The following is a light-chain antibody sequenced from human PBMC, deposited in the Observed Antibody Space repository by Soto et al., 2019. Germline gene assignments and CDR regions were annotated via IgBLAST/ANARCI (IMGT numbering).Light chain of an antibody. CDR3: QPYNNWPLT. V-gene: IGKV3D-15*01. Sequence: IVMTQSPGTLSLSPGERATLSCRASQSVSSNLAWYQQKPGQAPRLLIYDASNRATGITARFSGSGSGTDFTLTISSLEPEDFAVYYCQPYNNWPLTFGGGTKVDIK. CDR1: QSVSSN. CDR2: DAS. J-gene: IGKJ4*01.